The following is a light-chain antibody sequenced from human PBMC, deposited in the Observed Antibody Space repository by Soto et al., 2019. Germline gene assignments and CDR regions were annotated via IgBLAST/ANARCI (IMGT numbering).Light chain of an antibody. J-gene: IGKJ3*01. V-gene: IGKV1-5*03. Sequence: DIQMTQSPSTLSASVGDRVTITCRASQSISSWVAWYQQKPGKAPKLLIYKASSLESGVPSRFIGSGSGTEFTLTISSLQPDDFATYYCQHYNSYPFTFGPGTKVDIK. CDR2: KAS. CDR3: QHYNSYPFT. CDR1: QSISSW.